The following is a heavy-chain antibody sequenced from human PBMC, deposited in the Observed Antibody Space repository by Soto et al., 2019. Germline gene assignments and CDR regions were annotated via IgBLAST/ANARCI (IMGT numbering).Heavy chain of an antibody. CDR3: ARVPLDYSNSHYFDF. D-gene: IGHD6-6*01. CDR1: GGSVSSGSFY. J-gene: IGHJ4*02. V-gene: IGHV4-61*01. CDR2: IYNNRSF. Sequence: PSETLFLTCTVSGGSVSSGSFYWSWIRQPPGKALEWIGFIYNNRSFNYNPSLKSRVTMSVDTSKHQFSLKLSSVTAADTAVYYCARVPLDYSNSHYFDFWGQGALVTVSS.